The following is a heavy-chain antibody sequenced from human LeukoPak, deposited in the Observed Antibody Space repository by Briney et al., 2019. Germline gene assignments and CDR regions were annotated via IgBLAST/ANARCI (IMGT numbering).Heavy chain of an antibody. J-gene: IGHJ3*02. CDR3: AKDGGSSVFARGAFDI. CDR2: ISGGGGSI. Sequence: GGSLRLSCAASGFTFSIYAMSWVRQAPGKGLEWVSAISGGGGSIYYADSVKGRFTISRDNSKNTLYLQMNGLRGEDTAVYFCAKDGGSSVFARGAFDIWGQGTMVTGSS. CDR1: GFTFSIYA. V-gene: IGHV3-23*01. D-gene: IGHD2-15*01.